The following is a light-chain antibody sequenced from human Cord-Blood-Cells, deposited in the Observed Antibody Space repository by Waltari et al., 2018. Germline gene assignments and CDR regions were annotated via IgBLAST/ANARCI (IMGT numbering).Light chain of an antibody. CDR3: QQLNSYPLT. Sequence: IQLTQPPSFLSASVGDSVTHTCRASQGISSYLAWYQQKPGKAPKLLIYAASTLQSGVPSRFSGSGSGTEFTLTISSLQPEDFATYYCQQLNSYPLTFGGGTKVEIK. CDR1: QGISSY. V-gene: IGKV1-9*01. J-gene: IGKJ4*01. CDR2: AAS.